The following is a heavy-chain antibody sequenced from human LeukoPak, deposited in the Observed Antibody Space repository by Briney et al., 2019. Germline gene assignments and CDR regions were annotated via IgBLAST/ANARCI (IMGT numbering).Heavy chain of an antibody. CDR1: GFTFSSYW. Sequence: GGSLRHSCAASGFTFSSYWMHWVRQAPGKGLVWVSRIDSDGSSTSYADSVKGRFTISRDNAKNTLYLQMNSLRAEDTAMYYCVRDGGRLNFGNGASFDYWGQGTLVTVSS. CDR3: VRDGGRLNFGNGASFDY. J-gene: IGHJ4*02. D-gene: IGHD3-10*01. CDR2: IDSDGSST. V-gene: IGHV3-74*01.